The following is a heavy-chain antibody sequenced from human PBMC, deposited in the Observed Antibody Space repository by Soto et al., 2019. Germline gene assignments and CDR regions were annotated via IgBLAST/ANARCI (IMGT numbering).Heavy chain of an antibody. CDR2: INAGNGNT. J-gene: IGHJ5*02. Sequence: QVQLVQSGAEVKKPGASVKVSCKASGYTFTSYAMHWVRQAPGQRLEWMGWINAGNGNTKYSQKFQGRVTITRDTSASTAYRELSSLRSEDTAVYYCARGYGGNSGFAPWGQGTLVTVSS. CDR1: GYTFTSYA. CDR3: ARGYGGNSGFAP. V-gene: IGHV1-3*01. D-gene: IGHD2-21*02.